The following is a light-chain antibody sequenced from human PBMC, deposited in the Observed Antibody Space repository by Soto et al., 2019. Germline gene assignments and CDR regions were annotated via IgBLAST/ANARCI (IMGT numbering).Light chain of an antibody. Sequence: DIVLTQSPGTLSLSPGDRATLSCRASQSVSTSYLAWYQQKPGQAPRLLIYGASSRATGIPDRFSGSGSGTDFTLTISRLEPEDFAVYFCQVYGSSSKTFGQGTRVEIK. CDR2: GAS. CDR3: QVYGSSSKT. V-gene: IGKV3-20*01. CDR1: QSVSTSY. J-gene: IGKJ1*01.